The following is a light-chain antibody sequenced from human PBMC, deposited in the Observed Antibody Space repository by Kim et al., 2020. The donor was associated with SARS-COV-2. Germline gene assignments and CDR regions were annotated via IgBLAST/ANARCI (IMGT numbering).Light chain of an antibody. Sequence: ALGQTVRITCQGDSLRSYYASWFQQKPGQAPLLVIYGKNNRPSGIPDRFSGSSSGNTASLTITGAQAEDEADYYCNSRDSSGIYVVFGGGTQLTVL. V-gene: IGLV3-19*01. CDR1: SLRSYY. J-gene: IGLJ2*01. CDR2: GKN. CDR3: NSRDSSGIYVV.